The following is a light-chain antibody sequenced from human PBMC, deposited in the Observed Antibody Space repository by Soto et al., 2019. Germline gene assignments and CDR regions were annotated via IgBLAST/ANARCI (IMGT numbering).Light chain of an antibody. Sequence: DIQMTQSPSSLSASVGDRVTITCRASQSISSYLNWYQQKPGKAPKLLIYAASSLQSGVPSRFSGSGSGTDFTLTIISLQPEDFATYYCQQSYSTHLNFGHGTKVDIK. CDR3: QQSYSTHLN. CDR1: QSISSY. V-gene: IGKV1-39*01. CDR2: AAS. J-gene: IGKJ3*01.